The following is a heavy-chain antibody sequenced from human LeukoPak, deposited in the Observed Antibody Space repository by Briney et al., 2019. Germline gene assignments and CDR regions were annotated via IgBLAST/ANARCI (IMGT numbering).Heavy chain of an antibody. J-gene: IGHJ4*02. V-gene: IGHV3-15*07. CDR3: TTGNFGPY. CDR1: GFTFSSYG. CDR2: IKRKTEGGTT. D-gene: IGHD3-10*01. Sequence: PGGSLRLSCAASGFTFSSYGMHWVRQAPGKGLEWVGRIKRKTEGGTTDYAAPVKGRFTISRDDSKNTLYLQMNSLKTEDTAFYYCTTGNFGPYWGQGTLVTVSS.